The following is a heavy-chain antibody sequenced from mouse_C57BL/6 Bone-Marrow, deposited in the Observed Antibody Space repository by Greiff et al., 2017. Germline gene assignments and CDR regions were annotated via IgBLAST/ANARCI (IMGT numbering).Heavy chain of an antibody. Sequence: DVKLQESGGGLVKPGGSLKLSCAASGFTFSDYGMHWVRQAPEKGLEWVAYISSGSSTIYYAHTVKGRFTISRDNAKNTLFLQMTSLRSEDTAMYYCARCSPAWFAYWGQGTLVTVSA. CDR2: ISSGSSTI. CDR1: GFTFSDYG. CDR3: ARCSPAWFAY. D-gene: IGHD1-1*01. V-gene: IGHV5-17*01. J-gene: IGHJ3*01.